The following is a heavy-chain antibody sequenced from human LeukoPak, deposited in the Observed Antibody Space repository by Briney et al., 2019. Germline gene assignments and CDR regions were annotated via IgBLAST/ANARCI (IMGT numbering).Heavy chain of an antibody. J-gene: IGHJ4*02. CDR1: GGSFSGYY. CDR2: INHSGST. Sequence: SETLSLTCAVYGGSFSGYYWSWIRQPPGKGLEWIGEINHSGSTNYNPSFKSRVTISVDTSKNQFSLKLSSVTAADTAVYYCARVYGDYDYWGQGTLVTVSS. CDR3: ARVYGDYDY. V-gene: IGHV4-34*01. D-gene: IGHD4-17*01.